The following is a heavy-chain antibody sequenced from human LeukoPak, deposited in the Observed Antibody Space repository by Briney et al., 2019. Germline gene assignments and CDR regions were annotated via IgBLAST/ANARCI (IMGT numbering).Heavy chain of an antibody. J-gene: IGHJ5*02. CDR1: GYSFTSYW. Sequence: GKSLKISCKGSGYSFTSYWIGWVRQMPGKGLEWMGIIYPGDSDTRYSPSFQGQVTISADKSISTAYLQWSSLKASDTAMYYCARVLDDSSGYYPRNWFDPWGQGTLVTVSS. CDR2: IYPGDSDT. CDR3: ARVLDDSSGYYPRNWFDP. D-gene: IGHD3-22*01. V-gene: IGHV5-51*01.